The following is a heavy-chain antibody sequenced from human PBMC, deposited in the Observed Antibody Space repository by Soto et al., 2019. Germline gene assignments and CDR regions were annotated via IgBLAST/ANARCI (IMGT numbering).Heavy chain of an antibody. CDR1: GYTFTGYY. CDR2: INPNSGGT. CDR3: ARALRYFDWLYHTPFDY. D-gene: IGHD3-9*01. J-gene: IGHJ4*02. V-gene: IGHV1-2*02. Sequence: VASVKVSCKASGYTFTGYYMHWVRQAPGQGLEWMGWINPNSGGTNYAQKFQGRVTMTRDTSISTAYMELSRLRSDDTAVYYCARALRYFDWLYHTPFDYWGQGTLVTVSS.